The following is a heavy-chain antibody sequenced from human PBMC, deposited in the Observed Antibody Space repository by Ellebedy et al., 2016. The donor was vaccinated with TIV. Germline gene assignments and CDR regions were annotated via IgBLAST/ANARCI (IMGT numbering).Heavy chain of an antibody. V-gene: IGHV3-7*01. Sequence: GESLKISCAASGFSFSSYWMSWVRQAPGKGLEWVANIRQDGSDKYYVDSVKGRFTISRDNAKNSLYLQMSSLRVEDTAVYYCATDGSYGDYRSPTHAFVMWGQGTMVAVSS. CDR1: GFSFSSYW. J-gene: IGHJ3*02. CDR3: ATDGSYGDYRSPTHAFVM. CDR2: IRQDGSDK. D-gene: IGHD4-17*01.